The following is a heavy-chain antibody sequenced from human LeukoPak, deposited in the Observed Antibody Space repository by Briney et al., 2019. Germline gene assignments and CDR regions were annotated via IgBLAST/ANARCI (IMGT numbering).Heavy chain of an antibody. Sequence: ASVKVSCKASGYTFTGYYMHWVRQASGQGLEWMGWMNANSGNTGYAQKFQGRVTMTRDTSVSTAYMELNNLSSEDTAVYYCARGAGAMGRDWFDPWGQGTLVTVSS. CDR2: MNANSGNT. CDR1: GYTFTGYY. D-gene: IGHD3-10*01. CDR3: ARGAGAMGRDWFDP. J-gene: IGHJ5*02. V-gene: IGHV1-8*02.